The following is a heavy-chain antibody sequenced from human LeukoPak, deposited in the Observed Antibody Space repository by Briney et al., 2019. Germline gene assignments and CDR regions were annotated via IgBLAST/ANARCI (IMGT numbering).Heavy chain of an antibody. CDR3: ARDIAATGTFSDY. CDR1: GFTFSNFN. CDR2: ISIASTRI. Sequence: PGGSLRLSCAASGFTFSNFNMNWVRQAPGKGLEWVSTISIASTRILYADSVKGRFTISRDNAKNSLYLQMNSLRAEDTAVYYCARDIAATGTFSDYWGQGTVVTVSS. V-gene: IGHV3-21*01. J-gene: IGHJ4*02. D-gene: IGHD6-13*01.